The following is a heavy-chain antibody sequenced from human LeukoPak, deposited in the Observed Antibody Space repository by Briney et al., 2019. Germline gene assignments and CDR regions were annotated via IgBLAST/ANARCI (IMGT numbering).Heavy chain of an antibody. Sequence: SETVSLTCAVYGGSFSGYYWSWIRQPPGKGLEWIGEINHSGSTNYNPSLKSRVTISVDTSKNQFSLKLSSVTAADTAVYYCARGQRYCSSTSCYEIIHYMDVWGKGATVTVSS. CDR2: INHSGST. J-gene: IGHJ6*03. CDR1: GGSFSGYY. D-gene: IGHD2-2*01. V-gene: IGHV4-34*01. CDR3: ARGQRYCSSTSCYEIIHYMDV.